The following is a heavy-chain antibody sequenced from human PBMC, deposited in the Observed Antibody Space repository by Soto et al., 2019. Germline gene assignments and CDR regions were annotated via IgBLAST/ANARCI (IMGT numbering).Heavy chain of an antibody. Sequence: PSEPLSLTCAVSGGSSNNLYGSWIRQPPGQGLEWIGYIYYSGSTNYNPSLKSRVTMSVDTSKNQFSLKLSSLTAADTAIYYCARANWFFDYWGQGTLVTVSS. J-gene: IGHJ4*02. V-gene: IGHV4-59*11. D-gene: IGHD7-27*01. CDR1: GGSSNNLY. CDR2: IYYSGST. CDR3: ARANWFFDY.